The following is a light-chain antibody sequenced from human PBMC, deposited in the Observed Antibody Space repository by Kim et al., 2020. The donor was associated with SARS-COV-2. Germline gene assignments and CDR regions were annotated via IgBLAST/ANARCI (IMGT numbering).Light chain of an antibody. CDR1: RSVSSY. CDR3: QQYNNWPPRT. CDR2: GAS. J-gene: IGKJ5*01. V-gene: IGKV3-15*01. Sequence: PPGERAPLSSRASRSVSSYLAWYQQKPGQAPRLLIYGASTRATGIPARFSGSGSGTEFTLTISSLQSEDFAVYYCQQYNNWPPRTFGQGTRLEIK.